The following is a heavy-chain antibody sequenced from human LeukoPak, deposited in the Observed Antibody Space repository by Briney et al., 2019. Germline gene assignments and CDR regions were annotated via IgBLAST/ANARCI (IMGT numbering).Heavy chain of an antibody. CDR2: IRYDGSNK. V-gene: IGHV3-30*02. D-gene: IGHD2-21*02. J-gene: IGHJ6*03. Sequence: PGGSLRLSCAASGFTFSSYGMHWVRQAPGKGLEWVAFIRYDGSNKYYADSVKGRFTISRDNSKNTLYLQMNSLRAEDTAEYYCAKDGVTLYYYYMDVWGKGTTVTISS. CDR3: AKDGVTLYYYYMDV. CDR1: GFTFSSYG.